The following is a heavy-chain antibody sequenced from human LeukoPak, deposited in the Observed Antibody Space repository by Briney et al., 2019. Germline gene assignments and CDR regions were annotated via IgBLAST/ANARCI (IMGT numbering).Heavy chain of an antibody. D-gene: IGHD2-15*01. CDR3: ARDHPCSGGSCYRNDAFDI. CDR1: GGSFSGYY. V-gene: IGHV4-34*01. Sequence: SETLSLTCAVYGGSFSGYYWGWIRQPPGKGLEWIGSIYYSGSTYYNPSLKSRVTISVDTSKNQFSLKLSSVTAADTAVYYCARDHPCSGGSCYRNDAFDIWSQGTMVTVSS. CDR2: IYYSGST. J-gene: IGHJ3*02.